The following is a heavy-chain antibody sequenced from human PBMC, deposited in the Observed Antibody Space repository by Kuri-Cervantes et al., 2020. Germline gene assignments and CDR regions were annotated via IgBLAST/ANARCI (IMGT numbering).Heavy chain of an antibody. CDR1: GFTFSSYG. D-gene: IGHD3-3*01. V-gene: IGHV3-48*02. CDR2: IDSSSSDI. Sequence: GGSLRLSCAASGFTFSSYGMHWVRQAPGKGLEWVSYIDSSSSDIYYADSVKGRFTISRDNAKNSLYLQMNSLRDEDTAVYYCARDGPGKDDFDYWGQGTLVTVSS. CDR3: ARDGPGKDDFDY. J-gene: IGHJ4*02.